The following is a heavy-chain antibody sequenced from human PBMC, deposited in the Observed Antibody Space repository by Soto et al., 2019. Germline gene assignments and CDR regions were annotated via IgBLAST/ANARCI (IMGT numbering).Heavy chain of an antibody. J-gene: IGHJ4*02. CDR2: INHSGST. V-gene: IGHV4-34*01. CDR1: GGSFSGYY. CDR3: ARERWLRRLYYFDY. D-gene: IGHD5-12*01. Sequence: QVQLQQWGAGLLKPSETLSLTCAVSGGSFSGYYWSWIRQPPGKGLEWIGEINHSGSTNYNPSLKSRITISVETSKNQFSRKLSAVTGADTAVYYCARERWLRRLYYFDYWGQGTLVTVSS.